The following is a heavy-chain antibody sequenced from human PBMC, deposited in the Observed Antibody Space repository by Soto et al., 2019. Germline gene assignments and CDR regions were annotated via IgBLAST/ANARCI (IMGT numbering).Heavy chain of an antibody. CDR3: ARADGHVRHDYGDPPEWGYYYYYMDV. J-gene: IGHJ6*03. D-gene: IGHD4-17*01. CDR2: ISSSGSTI. V-gene: IGHV3-11*01. CDR1: GFTFSDYY. Sequence: GGSLRLSCAASGFTFSDYYMSWIRQAPGKGLEWVSYISSSGSTIYYADSVKGRFTISRDNAKNSLYLQMNSLRAEDTAVYYCARADGHVRHDYGDPPEWGYYYYYMDVWGKGTTVTVSS.